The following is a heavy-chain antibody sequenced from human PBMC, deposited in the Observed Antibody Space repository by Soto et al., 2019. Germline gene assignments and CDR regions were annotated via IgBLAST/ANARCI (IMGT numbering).Heavy chain of an antibody. CDR1: GGSISSTSYY. CDR3: ARMGLDDTLTGYYFDH. Sequence: SETLSLTCTVSGGSISSTSYYWGWVRQPPGEGLEWIGGIFYSGSTYYNPSLKSRVTISVDTSKNQFSLKLSSVTAADTAVYYCARMGLDDTLTGYYFDHWGQGSLVTVSS. J-gene: IGHJ4*02. V-gene: IGHV4-39*01. CDR2: IFYSGST. D-gene: IGHD3-9*01.